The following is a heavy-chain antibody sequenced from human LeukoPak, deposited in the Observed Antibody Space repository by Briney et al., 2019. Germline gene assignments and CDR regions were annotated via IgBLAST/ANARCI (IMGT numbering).Heavy chain of an antibody. CDR3: AKIAVAGYTRDYFDY. CDR2: ISYDGSNK. D-gene: IGHD6-19*01. CDR1: GFTFSSYG. V-gene: IGHV3-30*18. J-gene: IGHJ4*02. Sequence: GGSLRLSCAASGFTFSSYGMHWVRQAPGKGLEWVAVISYDGSNKYYADSVKGRFTISRDNSKNTLYLQMNSLRAEDTAVHYCAKIAVAGYTRDYFDYWGQGTLVTVSS.